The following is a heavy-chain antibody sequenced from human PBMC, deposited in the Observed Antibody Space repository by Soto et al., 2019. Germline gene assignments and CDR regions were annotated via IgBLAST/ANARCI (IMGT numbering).Heavy chain of an antibody. D-gene: IGHD3-9*01. V-gene: IGHV3-30-3*01. Sequence: QVQLVESGGGVVQPGRSLRLSCAASGFTLSSYTMHWVRQAPGKGLEWVAVISHDGNTQYYADSVKGRFTISRDISRNRLYLQMNSLRAEDTAVYYCARVNDIVKGHNWFDPWGQGTLVTVSS. J-gene: IGHJ5*02. CDR3: ARVNDIVKGHNWFDP. CDR2: ISHDGNTQ. CDR1: GFTLSSYT.